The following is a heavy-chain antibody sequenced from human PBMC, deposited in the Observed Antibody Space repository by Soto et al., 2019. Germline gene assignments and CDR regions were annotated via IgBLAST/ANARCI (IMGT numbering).Heavy chain of an antibody. CDR2: MSYAGSYK. CDR1: GFTFSDYG. Sequence: LRLSCAVSGFTFSDYGMHWVRQAPGKGLEWVAVMSYAGSYKYYADSVKGRFTISRDLSGNTLFLQMNSLRLEDTAVYFCAKEMYPRTVLDSSSPWGDYWGQGTLVTVSS. V-gene: IGHV3-30*18. J-gene: IGHJ4*02. CDR3: AKEMYPRTVLDSSSPWGDY. D-gene: IGHD6-6*01.